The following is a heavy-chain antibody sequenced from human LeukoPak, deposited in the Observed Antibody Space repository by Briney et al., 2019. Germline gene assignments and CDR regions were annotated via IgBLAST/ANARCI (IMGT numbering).Heavy chain of an antibody. D-gene: IGHD2-15*01. CDR2: IYYSGST. Sequence: PSETLSLTCTVSGGSISSNYWSWIRQPPGKGLEWIGYIYYSGSTNYNPSLKSRVTISVDTSKNQFSLKLSSVTAADTAVYYCARVLIGMVVASWGQGTLVTVSS. CDR1: GGSISSNY. J-gene: IGHJ4*02. CDR3: ARVLIGMVVAS. V-gene: IGHV4-59*01.